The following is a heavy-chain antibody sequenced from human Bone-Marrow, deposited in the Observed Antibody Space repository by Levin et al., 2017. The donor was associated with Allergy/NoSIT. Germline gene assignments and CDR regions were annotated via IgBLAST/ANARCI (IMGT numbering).Heavy chain of an antibody. Sequence: PGGSLRLSCAASGFTFSHFGMHWVRQAPGKGLEWVAVISYNGKDKYYVDSVRGRFTISRDPSKNTVDLHMNSLRPEDTAVYYCAKDVYSNEYDVNYYYFKGMDVWGQGTTVTVSS. CDR1: GFTFSHFG. J-gene: IGHJ6*02. D-gene: IGHD5-18*01. CDR2: ISYNGKDK. CDR3: AKDVYSNEYDVNYYYFKGMDV. V-gene: IGHV3-30*18.